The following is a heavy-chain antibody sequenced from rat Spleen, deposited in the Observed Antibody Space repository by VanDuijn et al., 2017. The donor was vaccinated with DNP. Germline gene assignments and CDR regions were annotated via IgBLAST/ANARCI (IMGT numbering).Heavy chain of an antibody. J-gene: IGHJ2*01. CDR2: ISYSGST. Sequence: EVQLQESGPGLVKPSQSLSLTCSVTGYSITSNYWAWIRKFPGNKMEWMGYISYSGSTNYNPSLKSRISITRDTSKNQFFLQLNSVTTEDTATYYCARSVYYYSGYIPFDYWGQGVMVTVSS. V-gene: IGHV3-1*01. CDR1: GYSITSNY. D-gene: IGHD1-2*01. CDR3: ARSVYYYSGYIPFDY.